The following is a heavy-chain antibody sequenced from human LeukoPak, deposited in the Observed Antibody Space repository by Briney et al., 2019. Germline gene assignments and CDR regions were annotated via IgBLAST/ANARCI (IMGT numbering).Heavy chain of an antibody. CDR1: GGSFSGYY. CDR3: ARAPSWSGYRPLYYFDY. V-gene: IGHV4-34*01. D-gene: IGHD3-3*01. J-gene: IGHJ4*02. Sequence: NPSETLSLTCAVYGGSFSGYYWSWIRQPPGKGLEWIGEINHSGSTNYNPSLKSRVTISVDTSKNQFSLKLSSVTAADTAVYYCARAPSWSGYRPLYYFDYWGQGTLVTVSS. CDR2: INHSGST.